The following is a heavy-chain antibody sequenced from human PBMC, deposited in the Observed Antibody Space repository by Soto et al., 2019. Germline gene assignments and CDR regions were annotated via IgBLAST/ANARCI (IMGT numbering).Heavy chain of an antibody. Sequence: QVQLVQSGAEVKKPGASVKVSCKASGYTFTSYGISWVRQAPGQGLEWMGWISAYNGNTNYAQKLQGRVTMTTDTPRSTAKRELGGRKSENRAWYYCAGDGGRGGGSYFDYWGQGTLVTVSS. V-gene: IGHV1-18*01. CDR1: GYTFTSYG. J-gene: IGHJ4*02. CDR3: AGDGGRGGGSYFDY. D-gene: IGHD1-26*01. CDR2: ISAYNGNT.